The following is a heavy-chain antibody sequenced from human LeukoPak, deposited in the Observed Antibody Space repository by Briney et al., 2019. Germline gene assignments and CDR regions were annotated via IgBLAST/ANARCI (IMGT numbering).Heavy chain of an antibody. CDR2: IYTSGST. D-gene: IGHD2-21*02. J-gene: IGHJ3*02. CDR3: ARLPYCGGDCTDAFDI. Sequence: PSETLSLTCTVSGGSISSYYWSWIRQPAGKGLEWIGRIYTSGSTNYNPSLKSRVTISVGTSKNQFSLKLSSVTAADTAVYYCARLPYCGGDCTDAFDIWGQGTMVTVSS. CDR1: GGSISSYY. V-gene: IGHV4-4*07.